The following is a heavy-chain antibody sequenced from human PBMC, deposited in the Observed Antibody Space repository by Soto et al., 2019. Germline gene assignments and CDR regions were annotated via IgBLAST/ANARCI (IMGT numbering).Heavy chain of an antibody. Sequence: GSLRLSCVASGFIFSDYAMSWVRQGPGKGLEWVAGVSFSGDNTNYADSVKGRFISSRDNSKNTLYLLMNRLTTEDIGIYYCAKNALVGSFGFELARDYWGQGSPVTVSS. CDR2: VSFSGDNT. CDR1: GFIFSDYA. D-gene: IGHD3-10*01. J-gene: IGHJ4*02. V-gene: IGHV3-23*01. CDR3: AKNALVGSFGFELARDY.